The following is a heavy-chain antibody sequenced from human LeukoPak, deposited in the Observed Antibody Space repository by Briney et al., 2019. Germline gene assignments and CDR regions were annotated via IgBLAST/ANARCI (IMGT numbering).Heavy chain of an antibody. Sequence: ASVKVSCKASGYTFTGYYMHWVRQAPGQGLEWMGWINPNSGGTNYAQKFQGRVTMTRDTSISTAYMELSRLRSDDTAVYYCARDSSCSGGSCNNWFDPWGQGNLVTVSS. D-gene: IGHD2-15*01. V-gene: IGHV1-2*02. CDR3: ARDSSCSGGSCNNWFDP. CDR1: GYTFTGYY. CDR2: INPNSGGT. J-gene: IGHJ5*02.